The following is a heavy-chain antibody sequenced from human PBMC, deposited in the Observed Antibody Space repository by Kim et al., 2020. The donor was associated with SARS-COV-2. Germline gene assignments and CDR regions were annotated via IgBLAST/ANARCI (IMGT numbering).Heavy chain of an antibody. CDR3: ARDWKAAFDP. J-gene: IGHJ5*02. CDR2: INMDGSST. Sequence: GGSLRLSCAASGFTFSSYWMHWVRQAPGKGLVWVSRINMDGSSTTYADSVKGRFTISRDNAKNTLYLQMNSLRAEDTAVYYCARDWKAAFDPWGQGTLVT. V-gene: IGHV3-74*01. D-gene: IGHD1-1*01. CDR1: GFTFSSYW.